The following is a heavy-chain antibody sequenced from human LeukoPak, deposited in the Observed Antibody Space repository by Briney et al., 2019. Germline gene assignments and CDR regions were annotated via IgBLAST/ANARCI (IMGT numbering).Heavy chain of an antibody. V-gene: IGHV3-48*03. J-gene: IGHJ5*02. Sequence: GGSLRLSCAASGFTFSSYEMNWVRQAPGKGLEWVSYISSSGSTIYYADSVKGRFTISRDNAKNSLYLQMNSLRAEDTAVYYCARVVATIGVNWFDPWGQGTLVTVSS. D-gene: IGHD5-12*01. CDR2: ISSSGSTI. CDR3: ARVVATIGVNWFDP. CDR1: GFTFSSYE.